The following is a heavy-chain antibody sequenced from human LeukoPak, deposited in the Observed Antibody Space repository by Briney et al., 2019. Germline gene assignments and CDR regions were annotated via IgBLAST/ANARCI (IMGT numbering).Heavy chain of an antibody. D-gene: IGHD6-19*01. Sequence: GGSLRLPCAASGFTFSNYWMNWVRQAPGKGLEWVANIKEDGSDKYYVDSVKGRFTISKDNAKNSLYLQMNSLRAEDTAVYYCAKIRYGTGWYYDYWGQGTLVTVSS. CDR2: IKEDGSDK. V-gene: IGHV3-7*01. CDR1: GFTFSNYW. CDR3: AKIRYGTGWYYDY. J-gene: IGHJ4*02.